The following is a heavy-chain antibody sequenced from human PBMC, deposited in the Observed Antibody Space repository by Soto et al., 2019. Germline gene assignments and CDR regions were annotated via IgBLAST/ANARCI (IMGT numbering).Heavy chain of an antibody. D-gene: IGHD4-4*01. Sequence: SVKVSCKASGGTFSSYTISWVRQAPGQGLEWMGRIIPILGIANYAQKFQGRVTITADKSTSTAYMELSSLRSEDTAVYYCARAYSNYVRYYYYGMDVWGQGTTVTVS. CDR2: IIPILGIA. CDR1: GGTFSSYT. V-gene: IGHV1-69*02. CDR3: ARAYSNYVRYYYYGMDV. J-gene: IGHJ6*02.